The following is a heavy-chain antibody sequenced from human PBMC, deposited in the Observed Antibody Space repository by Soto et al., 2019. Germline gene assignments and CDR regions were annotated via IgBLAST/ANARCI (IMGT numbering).Heavy chain of an antibody. CDR2: IYVTGAV. CDR3: ARLRIATNNYKWFDP. V-gene: IGHV4-31*03. D-gene: IGHD2-21*01. Sequence: PSETLSLTCSVSGAALNSGNYYWSWIRQVPGKGLEWIGHIYVTGAVDYNPSLRDRITISQDTSERQFSLNVRLVTAADTAACYCARLRIATNNYKWFDPWGQGTLVTVSS. J-gene: IGHJ5*02. CDR1: GAALNSGNYY.